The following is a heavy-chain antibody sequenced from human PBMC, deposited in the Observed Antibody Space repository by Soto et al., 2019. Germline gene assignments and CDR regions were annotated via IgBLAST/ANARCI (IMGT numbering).Heavy chain of an antibody. D-gene: IGHD2-15*01. V-gene: IGHV1-2*04. J-gene: IGHJ4*02. CDR2: INPNSGGT. CDR1: GYTFTGYY. Sequence: GASVKVSCKASGYTFTGYYMHWVRQAPGQGLEWMGWINPNSGGTNYAQKFQGWVTMTRDTSISTAYMELSRLRSDDTAVYYCARVQKGYCSGGSCANSFDYWGQGTLVTVSS. CDR3: ARVQKGYCSGGSCANSFDY.